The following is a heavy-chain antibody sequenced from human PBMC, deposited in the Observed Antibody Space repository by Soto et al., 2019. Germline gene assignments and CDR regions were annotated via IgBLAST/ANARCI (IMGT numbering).Heavy chain of an antibody. J-gene: IGHJ3*01. V-gene: IGHV2-5*01. CDR3: AQDSYDGSGYYSHDAFDL. CDR1: GFSLSPSAVG. D-gene: IGHD3-22*01. CDR2: IYWNDDK. Sequence: QITLKESGPTLVKPTQTLTLTCTFSGFSLSPSAVGVGWIRQSPGKALEWLALIYWNDDKRYSPSQESRLTNTKNTDKNQVDLTMTNMDPVDTTTYYCAQDSYDGSGYYSHDAFDLWGQGTMVTVSS.